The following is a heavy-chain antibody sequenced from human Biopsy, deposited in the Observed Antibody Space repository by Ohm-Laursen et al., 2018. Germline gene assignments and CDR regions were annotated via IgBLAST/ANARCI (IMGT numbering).Heavy chain of an antibody. Sequence: VASVKVSCKPSGYTFTSYNITWVRQASGQGPEWIGWLNPASGNSNFGQKFRGRVTVTSDTSISTAYMELSGLTSDDTATYYCGRAVRNQLLTDPWGQGTLVTVTS. CDR2: LNPASGNS. CDR3: GRAVRNQLLTDP. J-gene: IGHJ5*02. D-gene: IGHD1-7*01. CDR1: GYTFTSYN. V-gene: IGHV1-8*01.